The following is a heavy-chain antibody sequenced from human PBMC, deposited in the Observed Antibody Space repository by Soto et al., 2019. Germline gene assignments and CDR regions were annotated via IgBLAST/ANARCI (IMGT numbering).Heavy chain of an antibody. Sequence: QLQLQESGPGLVKPSETLSLTCTVSGGSISSSRYYWGWIRQPPGKGLEWTGSIYYSGSTYYNPSLKSRVTISVDTSKNQFSLKLSSVTAADTAVYYCARLAGSNDDYWAQGTLVSVSS. J-gene: IGHJ4*02. CDR1: GGSISSSRYY. CDR3: ARLAGSNDDY. V-gene: IGHV4-39*01. CDR2: IYYSGST. D-gene: IGHD4-4*01.